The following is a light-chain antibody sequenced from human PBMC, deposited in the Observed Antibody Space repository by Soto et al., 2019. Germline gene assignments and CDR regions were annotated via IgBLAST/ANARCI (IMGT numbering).Light chain of an antibody. Sequence: QPVLTQSPSASASLGASVKLTCTLSSGHSSYAIAWHQQQPEKGPRYLMKLNSDGSHSKGDGIPDRFSGSSSGTERYLTISSLQSEDEADCYCQTWGSGIYWVFGGGTKVTVL. V-gene: IGLV4-69*01. CDR1: SGHSSYA. CDR2: LNSDGSH. J-gene: IGLJ3*02. CDR3: QTWGSGIYWV.